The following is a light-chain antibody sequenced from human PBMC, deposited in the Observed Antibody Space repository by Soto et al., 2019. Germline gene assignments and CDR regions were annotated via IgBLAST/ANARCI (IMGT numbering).Light chain of an antibody. V-gene: IGLV4-69*01. CDR1: AGHSRYA. CDR2: LNSDGSH. Sequence: QPVLSQSPSASASLGASVKLTCTLSAGHSRYAIAWHQQQPEQGPRYLMRLNSDGSHTKGDGIPDRFSGSSSGAERYLIISSLQSDDEADYYCQTWGTGIGVFGGGTKVTV. CDR3: QTWGTGIGV. J-gene: IGLJ3*02.